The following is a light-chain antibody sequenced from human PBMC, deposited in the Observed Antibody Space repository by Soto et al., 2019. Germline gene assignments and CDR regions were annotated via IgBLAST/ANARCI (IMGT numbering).Light chain of an antibody. V-gene: IGKV3-20*01. CDR1: QSVSGSY. Sequence: EIVLTQTPGTLSLSPGERAPLSCRASQSVSGSYLAWYQQKPGQAPRLLISGASGRATGIPVRFSSSGSETDFTLTISRLEPEDFAVYYCQHYGTSWWTFGQGTKVDIK. CDR2: GAS. CDR3: QHYGTSWWT. J-gene: IGKJ1*01.